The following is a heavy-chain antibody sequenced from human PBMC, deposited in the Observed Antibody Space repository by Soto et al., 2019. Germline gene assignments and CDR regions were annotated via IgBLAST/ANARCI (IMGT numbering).Heavy chain of an antibody. J-gene: IGHJ3*01. CDR2: IYSVAGGSGT. Sequence: EVQLVETGGGLIQPGGSLRLSCAASGFTVSNTYMSWVRQAPGKGLEWVSVIYSVAGGSGTFYADSVKGRFTISRDTSKNTVYLQRNNLGVEDTSVYYCARERSGDLVAFDFWGQGTMVTVSS. CDR3: ARERSGDLVAFDF. D-gene: IGHD2-15*01. V-gene: IGHV3-53*02. CDR1: GFTVSNTY.